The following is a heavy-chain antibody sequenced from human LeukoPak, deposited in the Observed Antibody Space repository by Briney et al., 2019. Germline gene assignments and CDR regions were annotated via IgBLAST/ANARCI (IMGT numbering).Heavy chain of an antibody. CDR3: ARTPPPKWELVDY. D-gene: IGHD1-26*01. Sequence: PSQTLSLTCTVSGGSISSGGYYWSWIRQPPGKGLEWIGYIYHSGSTYYNPSLKSRVTISVDRSKNQFSLKLSSVTAADTAVYYCARTPPPKWELVDYWGQGTLVTVSS. V-gene: IGHV4-30-2*01. J-gene: IGHJ4*02. CDR2: IYHSGST. CDR1: GGSISSGGYY.